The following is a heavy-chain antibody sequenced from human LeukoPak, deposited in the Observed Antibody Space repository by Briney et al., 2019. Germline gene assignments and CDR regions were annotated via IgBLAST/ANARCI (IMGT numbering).Heavy chain of an antibody. J-gene: IGHJ5*02. CDR3: ARVGPRIAARPLYNWFDP. V-gene: IGHV1-2*02. Sequence: ASVKVSCKASGYTFTGYYMHWVRQAPGQGLEWMGWINPNSGGTNYAQKFQGRVTMTRDTSISTAYMELSRLRSDDMAVYYCARVGPRIAARPLYNWFDPWGQGTLVTVSS. CDR2: INPNSGGT. CDR1: GYTFTGYY. D-gene: IGHD6-6*01.